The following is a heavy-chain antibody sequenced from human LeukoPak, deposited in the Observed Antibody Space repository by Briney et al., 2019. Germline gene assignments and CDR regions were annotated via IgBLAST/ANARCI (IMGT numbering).Heavy chain of an antibody. CDR1: GFTFSTYG. V-gene: IGHV3-30*18. J-gene: IGHJ4*02. CDR3: AKEDTKKQLDY. D-gene: IGHD6-13*01. Sequence: GRSLRLSCAASGFTFSTYGMHWVRQAPGKGLEWVAVISYDGSKKYYADSVKGRFTISRDNSKNTLYLQMNSLRAEDTAVYYCAKEDTKKQLDYWGQGTLVTVSS. CDR2: ISYDGSKK.